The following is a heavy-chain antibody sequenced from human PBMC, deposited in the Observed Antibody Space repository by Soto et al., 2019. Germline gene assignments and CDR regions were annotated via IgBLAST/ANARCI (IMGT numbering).Heavy chain of an antibody. D-gene: IGHD4-17*01. CDR2: IIPIVGTA. J-gene: IGHJ4*02. Sequence: SVKVSCKASGGTFSSYAISWVRQAPGQGLEWMGGIIPIVGTANYAQKFQGRVTMTTDESTSTAHMELRSLRSDDTAVYYCARFCKVYGHYGRSDDYWGQGTLVTVSS. CDR3: ARFCKVYGHYGRSDDY. CDR1: GGTFSSYA. V-gene: IGHV1-69*05.